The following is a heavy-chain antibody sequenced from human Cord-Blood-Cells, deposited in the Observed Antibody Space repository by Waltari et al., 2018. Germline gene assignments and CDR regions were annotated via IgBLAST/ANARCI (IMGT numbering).Heavy chain of an antibody. V-gene: IGHV1-69*01. D-gene: IGHD2-2*01. CDR3: ARGGTIPVVPAAISFFEL. CDR1: ARTFSSYA. CDR2: ISRIYGTV. J-gene: IGHJ4*03. Sequence: MQLVQCGAEVKKPGCSVTVSCKASARTFSSYATSCVRQAPGQGREWRGGISRIYGTVDYGKKCQGGPAMTADESTSTAELGLSGVGSDDTAVHYCARGGTIPVVPAAISFFELRGRGTLVTVSS.